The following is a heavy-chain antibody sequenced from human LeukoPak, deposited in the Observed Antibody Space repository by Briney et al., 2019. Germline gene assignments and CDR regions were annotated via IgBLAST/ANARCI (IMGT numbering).Heavy chain of an antibody. D-gene: IGHD2-15*01. CDR1: GFTFSSYG. CDR2: ISYDGSNK. CDR3: AKTKTLKAFCSGGSCYLAYFDY. Sequence: PGGSLRLSCAGSGFTFSSYGMHWVRQAPGKGLEWVAVISYDGSNKYYADSVKGRFTISRDNSKNTLYLQMNSLRAEDTAVYFCAKTKTLKAFCSGGSCYLAYFDYWGQGTLVTVSS. V-gene: IGHV3-30*18. J-gene: IGHJ4*02.